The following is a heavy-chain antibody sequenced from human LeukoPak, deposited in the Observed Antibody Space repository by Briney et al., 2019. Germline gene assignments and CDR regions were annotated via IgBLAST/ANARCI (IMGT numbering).Heavy chain of an antibody. Sequence: PSETLSLTCSVSGGSVNSYYWSWIRQPPGKGLEWIGYIYTTGRTNYNPSLKSRVTMSVDTSKNQFSLKLSSVTAADTAVYYCASGNSLYYFDYWGQGTLVTVSS. CDR3: ASGNSLYYFDY. V-gene: IGHV4-4*09. J-gene: IGHJ4*02. CDR2: IYTTGRT. CDR1: GGSVNSYY. D-gene: IGHD4-23*01.